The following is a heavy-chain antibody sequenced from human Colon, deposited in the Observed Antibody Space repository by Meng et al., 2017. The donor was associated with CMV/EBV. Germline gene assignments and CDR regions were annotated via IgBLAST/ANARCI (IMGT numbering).Heavy chain of an antibody. CDR3: AREPWGYYYGPF. CDR2: IYGGGST. Sequence: GESLKISCAASGFSVSGNYMSWVRQAPGKGLEWVANIYGGGSTFHADSVKGRLTISRDDSKNTVYLQMNNLRAEDTAVYYCAREPWGYYYGPFWGQGTLVTVSS. V-gene: IGHV3-53*01. J-gene: IGHJ4*02. CDR1: GFSVSGNY. D-gene: IGHD3-3*01.